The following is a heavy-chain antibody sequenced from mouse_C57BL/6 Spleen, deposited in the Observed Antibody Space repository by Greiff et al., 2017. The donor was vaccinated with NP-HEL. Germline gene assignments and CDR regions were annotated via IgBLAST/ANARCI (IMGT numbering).Heavy chain of an antibody. D-gene: IGHD1-1*01. J-gene: IGHJ4*01. CDR1: GYTFTDYN. CDR3: ARGGLYYYGSRDYAMDY. Sequence: EVQLQQSGPELVKPGASVKMSCKASGYTFTDYNMHWVKQSHGKSLEWIGYINPNNGGTSYNQKFKGKATLTGNKSSSTAYMELRSLTSEDSAVYYWARGGLYYYGSRDYAMDYWGQGTSVTVSS. CDR2: INPNNGGT. V-gene: IGHV1-22*01.